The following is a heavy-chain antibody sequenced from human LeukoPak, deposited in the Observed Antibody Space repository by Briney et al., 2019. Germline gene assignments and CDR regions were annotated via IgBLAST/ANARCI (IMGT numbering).Heavy chain of an antibody. Sequence: SVKVSCKASGGTFTSYAISWVRQAPGQGLEWMGRIIPIFGIANYAQKFQGRVTITADKSTSTAYMELSSLRSEDTAVYYCARMVDSSGPDIDYWGQGTLVTVSS. D-gene: IGHD3-22*01. CDR3: ARMVDSSGPDIDY. CDR1: GGTFTSYA. CDR2: IIPIFGIA. V-gene: IGHV1-69*04. J-gene: IGHJ4*02.